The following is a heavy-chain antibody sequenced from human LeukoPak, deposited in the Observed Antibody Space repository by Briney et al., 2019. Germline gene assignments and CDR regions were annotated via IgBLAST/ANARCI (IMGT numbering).Heavy chain of an antibody. J-gene: IGHJ6*03. CDR3: ARDQRNLRFFAPRDYYMDV. CDR2: ISYDGSEI. CDR1: QFTFNAYA. D-gene: IGHD3-3*01. Sequence: PGGSLRLSCAASQFTFNAYAMHWVRQAPGKGLEWVALISYDGSEIYYADSVRGRFTISRDNSKTTLYLQMNSLRAEDTAVYFCARDQRNLRFFAPRDYYMDVWGKGTTVTVSS. V-gene: IGHV3-30*04.